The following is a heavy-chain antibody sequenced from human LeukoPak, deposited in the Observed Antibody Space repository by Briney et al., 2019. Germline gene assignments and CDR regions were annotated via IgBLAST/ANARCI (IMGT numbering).Heavy chain of an antibody. CDR2: ISSTGGTT. V-gene: IGHV3-23*01. CDR3: AKDWPPDY. CDR1: GFTFSSYD. J-gene: IGHJ4*02. Sequence: PGGSLRLSCAASGFTFSSYDMSWVRQAPGKGLEWVSGISSTGGTTYSADSVKGRFAISRDNSKNTLYLQMNSLRAEDTVLYYCAKDWPPDYWGQGTLVTVSS.